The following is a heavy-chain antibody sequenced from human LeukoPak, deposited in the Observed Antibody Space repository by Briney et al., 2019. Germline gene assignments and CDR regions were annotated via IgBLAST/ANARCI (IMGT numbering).Heavy chain of an antibody. V-gene: IGHV3-23*01. CDR1: GFTFGDYA. D-gene: IGHD3-10*01. J-gene: IGHJ3*02. CDR2: ISGSGGST. CDR3: ARSIYGSGSFYAFDI. Sequence: GGSLRLSCTTSGFTFGDYAMSWVRQAPGKALEWVSGISGSGGSTYYADSVKGRFTISRDNSKNTLYLQMNSLRAEDTAVYYCARSIYGSGSFYAFDIWGQGTIVTVSS.